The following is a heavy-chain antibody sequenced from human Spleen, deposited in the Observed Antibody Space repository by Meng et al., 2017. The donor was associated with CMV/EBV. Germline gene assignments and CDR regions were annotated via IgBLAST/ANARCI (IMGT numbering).Heavy chain of an antibody. Sequence: SRESGYTFDIYYMRWVRQAAGQGVEWMGMINASGGSTTDAQKFHFQGRVTLTRDTSTSTVFMELSSLRSEDTAVYYGARDRWRMDVWGQGTTVTVSS. J-gene: IGHJ6*02. D-gene: IGHD2-15*01. CDR2: INASGGST. V-gene: IGHV1-46*02. CDR1: GYTFDIYY. CDR3: ARDRWRMDV.